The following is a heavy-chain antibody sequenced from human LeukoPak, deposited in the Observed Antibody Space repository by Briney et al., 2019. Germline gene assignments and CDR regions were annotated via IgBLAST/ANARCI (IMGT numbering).Heavy chain of an antibody. V-gene: IGHV3-74*01. CDR1: GFTFGSYW. CDR2: VNNDGTGT. Sequence: PGGSLRLSCAGSGFTFGSYWMYWVRQGPEKGLECISRVNNDGTGTIYADSVKGRFTISRDNAKNTVFLQLNSLRTEDTAVYYCARGGAFHASDIWGQGTMVTVSS. CDR3: ARGGAFHASDI. J-gene: IGHJ3*02.